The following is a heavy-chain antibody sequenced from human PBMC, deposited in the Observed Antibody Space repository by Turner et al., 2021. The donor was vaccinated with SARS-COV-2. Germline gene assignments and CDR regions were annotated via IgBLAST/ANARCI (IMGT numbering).Heavy chain of an antibody. Sequence: QVQLPESGPGPVTRSQTPSVTCTVSGGSICSGGYYWCWIRQHPGKGLEWIGYIYYSGSTYYNPSLKSRVTISVDASKNQCSLKLSSGTAADAAVYYCARDYGANSNYFDYWGQGTLVTVSS. J-gene: IGHJ4*02. V-gene: IGHV4-31*03. CDR1: GGSICSGGYY. CDR2: IYYSGST. D-gene: IGHD4-17*01. CDR3: ARDYGANSNYFDY.